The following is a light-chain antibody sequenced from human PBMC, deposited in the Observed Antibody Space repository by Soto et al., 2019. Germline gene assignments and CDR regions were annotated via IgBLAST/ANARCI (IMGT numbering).Light chain of an antibody. V-gene: IGKV1-12*01. CDR2: AAS. J-gene: IGKJ1*01. CDR3: LQDYNYPRT. CDR1: QGVSSW. Sequence: DIQMNRYTSYVSASVGDRITITCRASQGVSSWLAWYQQKPGKAPKLLIYAASSLQSGVPSRFSGSGSGTDFTLTISSLQPEDFATYYCLQDYNYPRTFGQVTMVDIK.